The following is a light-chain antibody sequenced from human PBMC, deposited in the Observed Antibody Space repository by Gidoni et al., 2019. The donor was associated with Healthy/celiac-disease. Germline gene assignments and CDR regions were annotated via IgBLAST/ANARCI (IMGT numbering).Light chain of an antibody. Sequence: QSVLPQPPSPSGTPGQRVTISCSGSSSNLGSNTVNWYQQLPGTAPKLLIYSNNQRPSGVPDRCSGSKSGTSASLAISGLQSEDEADYYCAAWDDSLNGVVFGGGTKLTVL. V-gene: IGLV1-44*01. CDR3: AAWDDSLNGVV. CDR1: SSNLGSNT. J-gene: IGLJ2*01. CDR2: SNN.